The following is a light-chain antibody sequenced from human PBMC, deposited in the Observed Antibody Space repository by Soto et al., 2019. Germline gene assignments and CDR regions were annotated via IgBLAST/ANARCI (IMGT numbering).Light chain of an antibody. Sequence: DIQMTQSPSSVSASVGDRVTITCRASQTIGPWLAWYQQKPGKAPNLLIYGTSTLQDGVPSSVSGGGPGTEFTLTISSLQPEDLGTYYCQQDSISHFFFGGGTKV. CDR3: QQDSISHFF. CDR1: QTIGPW. V-gene: IGKV1-12*01. J-gene: IGKJ4*01. CDR2: GTS.